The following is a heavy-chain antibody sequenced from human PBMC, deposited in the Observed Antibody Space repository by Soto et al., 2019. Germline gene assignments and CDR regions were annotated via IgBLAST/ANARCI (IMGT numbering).Heavy chain of an antibody. V-gene: IGHV3-9*01. J-gene: IGHJ4*02. Sequence: EVQLVESGGGLVQPGRSLRLSCAASGFTFDDYAMHWVRQGPGKGLEWVSSISWNSGNLGYADSVKGRFTISRDNAKNYLYLQMNSLRGEVTALYYCAKGASTTVFAFNDYWGQGTLVTVSS. CDR3: AKGASTTVFAFNDY. CDR1: GFTFDDYA. CDR2: ISWNSGNL. D-gene: IGHD4-17*01.